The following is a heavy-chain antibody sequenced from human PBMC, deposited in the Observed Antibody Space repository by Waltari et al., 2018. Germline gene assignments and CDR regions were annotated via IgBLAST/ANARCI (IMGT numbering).Heavy chain of an antibody. CDR3: ARGGYYDSSGYYPSDAFDI. CDR1: GGSFSGYY. J-gene: IGHJ3*02. D-gene: IGHD3-22*01. Sequence: QVQLQQWGAGLLKPSETLSLTCAVYGGSFSGYYWSWLRQPPGKGLEWIGDINHSGSTNYNPSLKSRVTISVDTSKNQFSLKLSSVTAADTAVYYCARGGYYDSSGYYPSDAFDIWGQGTMVTVSS. V-gene: IGHV4-34*01. CDR2: INHSGST.